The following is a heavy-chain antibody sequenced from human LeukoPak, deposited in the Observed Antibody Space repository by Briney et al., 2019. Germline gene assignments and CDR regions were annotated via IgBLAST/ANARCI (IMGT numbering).Heavy chain of an antibody. CDR3: ARDLAYSRLDY. V-gene: IGHV3-23*01. J-gene: IGHJ4*02. Sequence: PGGALRLSCAASGFTFWRYAMSWGRPAPGEGVGWVSAISGSGGSTYYADSVKGRFTISRDNTENSLYLQMNSLRVEDTAFYYCARDLAYSRLDYWGQGMLVTVSS. D-gene: IGHD5-18*01. CDR1: GFTFWRYA. CDR2: ISGSGGST.